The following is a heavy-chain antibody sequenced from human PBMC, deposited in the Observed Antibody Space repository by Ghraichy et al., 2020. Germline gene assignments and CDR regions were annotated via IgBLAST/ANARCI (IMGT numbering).Heavy chain of an antibody. J-gene: IGHJ6*02. Sequence: GGSLRLSCAASGFTFSDFYMSWIRQAPGKGLEWVSYISSSGSTRYYADSVKGRFTISRDNAKNSLYLQMNSLRAENTSVYYCARVASPDYGMDVWGQGTTVTVSS. V-gene: IGHV3-11*01. D-gene: IGHD2-2*01. CDR1: GFTFSDFY. CDR3: ARVASPDYGMDV. CDR2: ISSSGSTR.